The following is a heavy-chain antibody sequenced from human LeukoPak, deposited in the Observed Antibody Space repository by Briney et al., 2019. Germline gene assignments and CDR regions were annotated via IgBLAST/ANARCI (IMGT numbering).Heavy chain of an antibody. CDR1: GYTFTSYG. CDR2: ISAYNGNT. D-gene: IGHD4-11*01. Sequence: ASVKVSCKASGYTFTSYGISWLRQAPGRGLEWMGWISAYNGNTNYAQKLQGRVTMTTDTSTSTAYMELRSLRSDDTAVYYCARGGMTTVTTKQNWFDPWGQGTLVTVSS. V-gene: IGHV1-18*01. J-gene: IGHJ5*02. CDR3: ARGGMTTVTTKQNWFDP.